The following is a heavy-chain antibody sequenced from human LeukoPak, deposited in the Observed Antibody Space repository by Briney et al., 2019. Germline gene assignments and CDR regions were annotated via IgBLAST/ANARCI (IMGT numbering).Heavy chain of an antibody. V-gene: IGHV3-23*01. CDR1: GFTFSRYA. D-gene: IGHD2-2*01. Sequence: GGSLRLSCAASGFTFSRYAMSWVRQAPGKGLEWVSAISGSGGSTYYADSVKGRFTICRDNSKNTLYLQMNSLRAEDTAVYYCAKDAPVNIVVVPAANSWGQGTLVSVSS. CDR3: AKDAPVNIVVVPAANS. J-gene: IGHJ4*02. CDR2: ISGSGGST.